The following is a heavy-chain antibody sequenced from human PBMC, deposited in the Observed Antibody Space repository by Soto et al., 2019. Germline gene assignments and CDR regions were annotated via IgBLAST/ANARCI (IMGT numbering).Heavy chain of an antibody. J-gene: IGHJ6*02. CDR1: GGTFRKDA. V-gene: IGHV1-69*01. Sequence: QVQLVKSGAEMQQPGASVSVSCKASGGTFRKDAFSWVRHAPGQGLEWLGGAIPMFGTPNYAQKFQGRVAIAADESTATVYMDFRSLRSSDTAVYFCARPLRDINCYFGMAVWGQGTTVTVSS. CDR3: ARPLRDINCYFGMAV. D-gene: IGHD4-17*01. CDR2: AIPMFGTP.